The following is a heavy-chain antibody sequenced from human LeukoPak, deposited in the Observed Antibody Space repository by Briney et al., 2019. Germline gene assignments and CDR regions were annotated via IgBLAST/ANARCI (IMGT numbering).Heavy chain of an antibody. V-gene: IGHV4-34*01. Sequence: PSETLSLTCAVYGGSFSGYYWSWIRQPPGKGLEWIGEINHSGSTNYNPSLKSRVTISVDTSKNQFSLKLSSVTAADTAVYYCAREGHSGWYVRTHNWFDPWGQGTLVTVSS. D-gene: IGHD6-19*01. J-gene: IGHJ5*02. CDR1: GGSFSGYY. CDR3: AREGHSGWYVRTHNWFDP. CDR2: INHSGST.